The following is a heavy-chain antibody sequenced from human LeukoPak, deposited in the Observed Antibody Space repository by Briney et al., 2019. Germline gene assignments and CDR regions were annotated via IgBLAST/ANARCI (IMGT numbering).Heavy chain of an antibody. V-gene: IGHV3-53*01. CDR2: IYSGGST. D-gene: IGHD3-22*01. CDR1: GFTVSSNY. CDR3: ARDRRYYDSSGYFDY. Sequence: GGPLRLSCAASGFTVSSNYMSWVRQAPGKGLEWVSVIYSGGSTYYADSVKGRFTISRDNSKNTLYLQMNSLRAEDTAVYYCARDRRYYDSSGYFDYWGQGTLVTVSS. J-gene: IGHJ4*02.